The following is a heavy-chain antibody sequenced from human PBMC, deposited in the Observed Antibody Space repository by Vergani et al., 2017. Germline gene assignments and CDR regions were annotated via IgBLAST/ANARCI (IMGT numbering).Heavy chain of an antibody. D-gene: IGHD3-10*01. Sequence: EVQLVESGGGLVQPGRSLRLSCAASGFTFSSYAMGWVRKAPGKGLEWVSAISGSGGSTYYADSVKGRFTISRDNSKNTLYLQMNSLRAEDTAVYYCASGGGGYFDYWGQGTLVTVSS. CDR1: GFTFSSYA. J-gene: IGHJ4*02. CDR3: ASGGGGYFDY. CDR2: ISGSGGST. V-gene: IGHV3-23*04.